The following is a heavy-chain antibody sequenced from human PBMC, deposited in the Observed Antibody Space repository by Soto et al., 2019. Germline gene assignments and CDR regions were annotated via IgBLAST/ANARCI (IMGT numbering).Heavy chain of an antibody. CDR2: FYPGDSDA. V-gene: IGHV5-51*01. Sequence: GESLKISCVTSGYNFTTYWVAWVRQMPGKGLECVGIFYPGDSDATYGPSFLGQVTISADRSISTAYLQWSSLKASDTAMYFCARGGKGGSHFYAMGVWGQGTTVTVSS. CDR3: ARGGKGGSHFYAMGV. CDR1: GYNFTTYW. J-gene: IGHJ6*02. D-gene: IGHD1-26*01.